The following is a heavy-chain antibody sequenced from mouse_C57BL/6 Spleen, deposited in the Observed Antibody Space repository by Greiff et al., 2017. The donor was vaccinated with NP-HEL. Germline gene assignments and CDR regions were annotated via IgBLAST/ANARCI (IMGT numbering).Heavy chain of an antibody. V-gene: IGHV5-16*01. D-gene: IGHD1-1*01. Sequence: VQLVESEGGLVQPGSSMKLSCTASGFTFSDYYMAWVRQVPEKGLEWVANINYDGSSTYYLDSLQSRFIISGDNAKNILYLQMSSLKSEDTATYYCARDAGSCYFDYWGQGTTLTVSS. CDR1: GFTFSDYY. J-gene: IGHJ2*01. CDR3: ARDAGSCYFDY. CDR2: INYDGSST.